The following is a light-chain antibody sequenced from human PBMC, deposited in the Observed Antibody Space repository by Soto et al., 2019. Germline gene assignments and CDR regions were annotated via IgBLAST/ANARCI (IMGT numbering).Light chain of an antibody. Sequence: EIVMTQSPATLSVSPGERVTLSCRASQSVGSSLAWYQQKPSQAPRLLIYAASTRATAIPARFSGSGSGTEFTLAISSLQSEDFAVYYCQQYIIWPPTFTFGQGTKLEIK. V-gene: IGKV3-15*01. CDR2: AAS. J-gene: IGKJ2*01. CDR1: QSVGSS. CDR3: QQYIIWPPTFT.